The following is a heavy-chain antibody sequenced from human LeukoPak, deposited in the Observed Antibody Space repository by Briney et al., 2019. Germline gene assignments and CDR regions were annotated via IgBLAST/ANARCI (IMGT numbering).Heavy chain of an antibody. Sequence: GSLRLSCAASGFTFSSYGMHRVRQAPGKGLDWVTVISYDGSYKYYTESVKGRFTISRDNSKKTLYLQMNSLRAEDTAVYYCAKDHGSGSYHDPNWFDPWGQGTLVTVSS. V-gene: IGHV3-30*18. CDR2: ISYDGSYK. CDR3: AKDHGSGSYHDPNWFDP. J-gene: IGHJ5*02. D-gene: IGHD3-10*01. CDR1: GFTFSSYG.